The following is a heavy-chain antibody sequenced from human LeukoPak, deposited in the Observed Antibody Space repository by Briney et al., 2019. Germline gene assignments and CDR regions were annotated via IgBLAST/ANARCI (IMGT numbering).Heavy chain of an antibody. J-gene: IGHJ4*02. CDR3: ARSGDVLLWFGELPLDY. CDR2: IRYDGSNK. Sequence: PGGSLRLSCAASGFTFSSYGMHWVRQAPGKGLEGGAFIRYDGSNKYYADSVKGRFTISRDNSKNTLYLQMNSLRAEDTAVYYCARSGDVLLWFGELPLDYWGQGTLVTVSS. V-gene: IGHV3-30*02. D-gene: IGHD3-10*01. CDR1: GFTFSSYG.